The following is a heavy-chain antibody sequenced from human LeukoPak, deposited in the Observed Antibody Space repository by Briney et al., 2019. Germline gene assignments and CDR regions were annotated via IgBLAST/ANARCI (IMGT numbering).Heavy chain of an antibody. CDR2: IYSGGST. J-gene: IGHJ4*02. Sequence: GGSLRLSCAASGFTVSSNYMSWVRQAPGKGLEWVSVIYSGGSTYYADSVKGRFTISRDNSKSTLSLQINSLRAEDTAIYYCATYRQVLLPFESWGQGTLVTVSS. D-gene: IGHD2-8*02. CDR3: ATYRQVLLPFES. CDR1: GFTVSSNY. V-gene: IGHV3-53*01.